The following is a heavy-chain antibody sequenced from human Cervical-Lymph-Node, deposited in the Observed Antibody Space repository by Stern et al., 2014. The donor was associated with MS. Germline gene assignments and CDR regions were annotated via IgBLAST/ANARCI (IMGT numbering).Heavy chain of an antibody. J-gene: IGHJ4*02. CDR1: GFTFSNYW. CDR2: IINDGSAS. Sequence: VQLVESGGGLVQPGGSLRLSCAVSGFTFSNYWMHWVRQAPGQGLGWGSRIINDGSASTYADSVRGRFTTSRDNAKNMLYLEMNRLGPEDTAVYYCARDAPHRRLDYWGQGTLVSVSS. CDR3: ARDAPHRRLDY. V-gene: IGHV3-74*01.